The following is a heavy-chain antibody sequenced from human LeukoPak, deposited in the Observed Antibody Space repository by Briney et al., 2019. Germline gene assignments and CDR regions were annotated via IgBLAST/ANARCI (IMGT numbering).Heavy chain of an antibody. J-gene: IGHJ4*02. CDR3: ARGPLVVEFIGDYFDY. D-gene: IGHD2-2*01. CDR2: ISSSGSTI. Sequence: GGSLRLSCAASGFTFNSYAMYWVRQAPGKGLEWVSYISSSGSTIYYADSVKGRFTISRDNSKNTLYLQMNSLRAEDTAVYYCARGPLVVEFIGDYFDYWGQGTLVTVSS. V-gene: IGHV3-48*01. CDR1: GFTFNSYA.